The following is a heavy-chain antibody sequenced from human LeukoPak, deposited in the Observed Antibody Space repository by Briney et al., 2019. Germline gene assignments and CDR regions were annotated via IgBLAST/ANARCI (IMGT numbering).Heavy chain of an antibody. D-gene: IGHD1-26*01. Sequence: GGSLRLSCAASGFTFSNSAMSWVRQAPGKGLEWVSAISGSGDYTYYADSVKGRFTISRDNSRNTLYLQMNSLRAEDTAVYYCAKHSGSYYFFVDFDYWGQGTLVTVSS. V-gene: IGHV3-23*01. J-gene: IGHJ4*02. CDR1: GFTFSNSA. CDR3: AKHSGSYYFFVDFDY. CDR2: ISGSGDYT.